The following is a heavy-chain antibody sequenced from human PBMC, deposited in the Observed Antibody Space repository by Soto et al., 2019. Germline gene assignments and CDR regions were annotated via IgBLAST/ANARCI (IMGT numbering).Heavy chain of an antibody. CDR1: GYTFTSYD. D-gene: IGHD3-10*01. CDR3: ARGSTLSMVRGVITLDY. CDR2: RNPNSGNT. Sequence: QVQLVQSGAEVKKPGASVKVSCKAAGYTFTSYDINWVRQATGQGLERTGWRNPNSGNTGYAQKFRGRVTMTRNASISPAYMEVRSLRSEDTAVYYCARGSTLSMVRGVITLDYWGQGTLVTVFS. V-gene: IGHV1-8*02. J-gene: IGHJ4*02.